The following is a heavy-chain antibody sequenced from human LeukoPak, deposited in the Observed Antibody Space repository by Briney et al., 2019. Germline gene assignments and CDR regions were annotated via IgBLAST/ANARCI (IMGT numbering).Heavy chain of an antibody. D-gene: IGHD2/OR15-2a*01. V-gene: IGHV1-3*02. CDR1: GYTFATYA. CDR3: EREAPFGAFDI. CDR2: SNAGNGNT. Sequence: GASVKVSCKASGYTFATYAMHWVRQAPGQRLEWMGWSNAGNGNTKYSQEFQGRVTITRDTSASTAYMELSSLRSEDMAVYYCEREAPFGAFDIWGQGTMVTVSS. J-gene: IGHJ3*02.